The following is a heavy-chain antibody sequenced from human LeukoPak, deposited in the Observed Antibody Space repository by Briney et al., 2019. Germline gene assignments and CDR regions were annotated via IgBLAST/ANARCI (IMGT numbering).Heavy chain of an antibody. CDR2: ISAYNGNT. CDR1: GYTFTSSG. Sequence: ASVKVSCKASGYTFTSSGISWVRQAPGQGLEWMGWISAYNGNTNYAQKLQGRVTMTTDTSTSTVYMELRSLTSDDTAVYYCARVRTSAKEGNWFDPWGQGTLVTVSS. J-gene: IGHJ5*02. D-gene: IGHD2-15*01. V-gene: IGHV1-18*01. CDR3: ARVRTSAKEGNWFDP.